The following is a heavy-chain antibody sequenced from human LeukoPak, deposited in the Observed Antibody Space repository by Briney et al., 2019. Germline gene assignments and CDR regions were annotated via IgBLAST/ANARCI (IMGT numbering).Heavy chain of an antibody. Sequence: GASVKVSCKASGYTFTGYYMHWVRQAPGQGLEWMGWTNPNSGGTNYAQKFQGRVTMTRDTSINTAYMELSRLRSDDTAVYYCARRGIAVAGVNWYFDLWGRGTLVTVSS. J-gene: IGHJ2*01. CDR3: ARRGIAVAGVNWYFDL. D-gene: IGHD6-19*01. CDR2: TNPNSGGT. V-gene: IGHV1-2*02. CDR1: GYTFTGYY.